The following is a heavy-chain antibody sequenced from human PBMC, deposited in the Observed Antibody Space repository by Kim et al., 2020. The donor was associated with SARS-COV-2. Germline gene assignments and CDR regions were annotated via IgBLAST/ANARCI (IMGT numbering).Heavy chain of an antibody. V-gene: IGHV1-8*01. Sequence: ASVKVSCKASGYTFTTYTINWVRQATGQGLEWMGWMNPNSGNTGYAQKFQGRVTMTRNTSIGTAYMELSSLRSEDTAVYYCARTYSYDTPRFDPWGQGTLVTVSS. D-gene: IGHD3-22*01. CDR2: MNPNSGNT. J-gene: IGHJ5*02. CDR1: GYTFTTYT. CDR3: ARTYSYDTPRFDP.